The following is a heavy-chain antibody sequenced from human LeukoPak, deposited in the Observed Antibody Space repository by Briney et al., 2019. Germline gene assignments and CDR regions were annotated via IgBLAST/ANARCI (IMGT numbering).Heavy chain of an antibody. Sequence: PGESLKISCKGSGYSFTSYWIGWVRQRPGKGLERMGIIYPGDSDTRYSPSFQGQVTISADKSISTAYLQWSSLKASDTAMYYCARRRYYYDSSGSYYFDYWGQGTLVTVSS. D-gene: IGHD3-22*01. CDR1: GYSFTSYW. CDR3: ARRRYYYDSSGSYYFDY. CDR2: IYPGDSDT. V-gene: IGHV5-51*03. J-gene: IGHJ4*02.